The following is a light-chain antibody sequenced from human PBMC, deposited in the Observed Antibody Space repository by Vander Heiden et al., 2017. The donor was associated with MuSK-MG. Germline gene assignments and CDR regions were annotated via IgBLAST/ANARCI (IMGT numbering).Light chain of an antibody. J-gene: IGKJ1*01. Sequence: EIVLPQSPGTLSLSPGERATLTCRASQSVSSSYLAWYQQKPGQAPRLLIYGASSRATGIPDRFSGSESGTDFTLTISRLEPEDFAVYYCQQYCSSPRTFGQGTKVEIK. CDR2: GAS. CDR3: QQYCSSPRT. V-gene: IGKV3-20*01. CDR1: QSVSSSY.